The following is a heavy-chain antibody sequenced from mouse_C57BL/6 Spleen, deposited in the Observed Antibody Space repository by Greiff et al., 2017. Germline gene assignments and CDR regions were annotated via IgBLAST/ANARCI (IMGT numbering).Heavy chain of an antibody. D-gene: IGHD2-13*01. J-gene: IGHJ4*01. CDR3: ARGENDHGAMDY. Sequence: EVQLVESGGGLVKPGGSLKLSCAASGFTFSDYGMHWVRQAPEKGLEWVAYISSGSSTIYYADTVKGRFTFYRDNAKNTLFLQRTSLRSEDTAMYYCARGENDHGAMDYWGQGTSVTVSS. CDR2: ISSGSSTI. V-gene: IGHV5-17*01. CDR1: GFTFSDYG.